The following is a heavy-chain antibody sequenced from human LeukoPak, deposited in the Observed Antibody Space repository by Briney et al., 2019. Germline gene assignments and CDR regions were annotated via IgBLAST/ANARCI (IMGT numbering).Heavy chain of an antibody. D-gene: IGHD3-10*01. J-gene: IGHJ4*02. CDR1: GGSFSGYY. Sequence: SETLSLTCAVYGGSFSGYYWSWIRQPPGKGLEWIGEINHNGSTNYNPSLKSRVTISVDTSKNQFSLKLSSVTAADTAVYYCARGSGSYYNLIDYWGQGTLVTVSS. V-gene: IGHV4-34*01. CDR2: INHNGST. CDR3: ARGSGSYYNLIDY.